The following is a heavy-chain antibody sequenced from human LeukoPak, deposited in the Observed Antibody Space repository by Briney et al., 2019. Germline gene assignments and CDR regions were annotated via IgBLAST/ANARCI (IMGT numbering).Heavy chain of an antibody. J-gene: IGHJ5*02. D-gene: IGHD3-22*01. CDR2: MNPNSGNT. V-gene: IGHV1-8*01. CDR3: AREGFKAGDSSGYHGGPGFDP. CDR1: GYTFTSYD. Sequence: ASVKVSCTASGYTFTSYDINWVRQATGQGLEWMGWMNPNSGNTAYAQKFQGRVTMTRNTSISTAYMELSSLRSEDTAVYYCAREGFKAGDSSGYHGGPGFDPWGQGTLVTVSS.